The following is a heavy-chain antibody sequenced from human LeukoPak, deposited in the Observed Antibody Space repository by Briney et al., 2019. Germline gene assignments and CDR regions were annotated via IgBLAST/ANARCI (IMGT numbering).Heavy chain of an antibody. CDR1: GFPFGDHW. Sequence: GGSLRLSCAASGFPFGDHWMTWVRQAPGKGLEWVANINTDGGEKYYVDSVKGRFTISRDNAKNSLYLQMNSLRAEDTAVYYCARDHSVAVAGWFDPWGQGTLVTVSS. D-gene: IGHD6-19*01. CDR2: INTDGGEK. CDR3: ARDHSVAVAGWFDP. V-gene: IGHV3-7*03. J-gene: IGHJ5*02.